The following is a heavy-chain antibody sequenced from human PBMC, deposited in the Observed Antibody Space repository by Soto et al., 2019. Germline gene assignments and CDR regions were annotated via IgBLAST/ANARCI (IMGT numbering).Heavy chain of an antibody. D-gene: IGHD6-19*01. CDR3: ARRGGMDSSGFVDFDY. CDR1: GYSFTSYW. V-gene: IGHV5-51*01. Sequence: VESLKISCKGSGYSFTSYWIGWVRQMPGKGLEWMGIIYPGDSDTRYSPSFQGQVTISADKSISTAYLQWSSLKASDTAMYYCARRGGMDSSGFVDFDYWGQGTLVTVSS. J-gene: IGHJ4*02. CDR2: IYPGDSDT.